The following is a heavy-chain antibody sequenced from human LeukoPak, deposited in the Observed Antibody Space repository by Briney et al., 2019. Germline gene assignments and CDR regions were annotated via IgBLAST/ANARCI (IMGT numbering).Heavy chain of an antibody. V-gene: IGHV4-34*01. CDR3: ARKAIVVVPAAMGRKKYYYIDV. J-gene: IGHJ6*03. Sequence: PSETLSLTCAVYRGSFSDYYWGWIRQPPGKGLEWIGENKHSGSTNYNPSLKSRVTISVDTSKNQFSLKVSSVTAADTAVYYCARKAIVVVPAAMGRKKYYYIDVWGIGTTVTVSS. D-gene: IGHD2-2*01. CDR1: RGSFSDYY. CDR2: NKHSGST.